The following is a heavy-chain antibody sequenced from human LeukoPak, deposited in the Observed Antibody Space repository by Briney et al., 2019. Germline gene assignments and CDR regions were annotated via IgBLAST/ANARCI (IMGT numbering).Heavy chain of an antibody. CDR1: GGSISGGGYY. D-gene: IGHD6-19*01. Sequence: PSETLSLTCTVSGGSISGGGYYWSWIRQHPGKGLEWIGYIYYSGSTYYNPSLKSRVTISVDTSKNQFSLKLSSVTAADTAVYYCARVLVAEGFYYFDYWGQGTLVTVSS. V-gene: IGHV4-31*03. J-gene: IGHJ4*02. CDR3: ARVLVAEGFYYFDY. CDR2: IYYSGST.